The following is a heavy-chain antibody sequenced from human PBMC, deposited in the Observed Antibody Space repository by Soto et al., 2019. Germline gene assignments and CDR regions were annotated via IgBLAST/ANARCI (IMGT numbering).Heavy chain of an antibody. CDR1: GFTVSSNY. CDR3: ARGSYGRTTDY. Sequence: GGSLRISCAASGFTVSSNYMSWVRQAPGKGLEWVSVIYSGGSTYYADSVKGRFTISRDNSKNTLYLQMNSLRAEDTAVYYCARGSYGRTTDYWGQGTLVTVSS. J-gene: IGHJ4*02. V-gene: IGHV3-53*01. D-gene: IGHD1-26*01. CDR2: IYSGGST.